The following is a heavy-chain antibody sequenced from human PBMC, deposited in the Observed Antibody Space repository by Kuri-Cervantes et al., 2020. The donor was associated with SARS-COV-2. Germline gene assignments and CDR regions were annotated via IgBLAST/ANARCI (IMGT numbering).Heavy chain of an antibody. J-gene: IGHJ6*02. Sequence: GESLKISCAASGFTFSNAWMSWVRQAPGKGLEWVGRIKSKTDGGTTDYAAPVKGRFTISRDDSKNTLYLQMNSLKTEDTAVYYCTTGVAARPGYYYYDMDVWGRGTTVTVSS. V-gene: IGHV3-15*01. CDR2: IKSKTDGGTT. CDR1: GFTFSNAW. CDR3: TTGVAARPGYYYYDMDV. D-gene: IGHD6-6*01.